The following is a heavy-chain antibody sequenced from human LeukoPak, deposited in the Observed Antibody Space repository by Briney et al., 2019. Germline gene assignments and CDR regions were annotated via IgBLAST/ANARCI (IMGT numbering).Heavy chain of an antibody. CDR2: ISWNSGSI. Sequence: PGGSLRLSCATSGFTVSSNYMSWVRQAPGKGLEWVSGISWNSGSIGYADSVKGRFTISRDNAKNSLYLQMNSLRAEDTALYYCTRGAGTTDYWGQGTLVTVSS. CDR3: TRGAGTTDY. V-gene: IGHV3-9*01. CDR1: GFTVSSNY. J-gene: IGHJ4*02. D-gene: IGHD1-1*01.